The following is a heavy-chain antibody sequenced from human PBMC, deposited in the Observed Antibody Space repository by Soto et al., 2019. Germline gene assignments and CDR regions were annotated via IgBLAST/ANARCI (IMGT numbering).Heavy chain of an antibody. Sequence: GGFLRLSCATSCFTLSRYSLSCVRQAPGKGLEWVSSISSTTNYIYYADSMKGRFTVPRDNAKNSVYLDMNSLSAEDTAVYYCARESEDLTSNFDYWGQGTLVTVSS. CDR2: ISSTTNYI. CDR1: CFTLSRYS. J-gene: IGHJ4*02. V-gene: IGHV3-21*01. CDR3: ARESEDLTSNFDY.